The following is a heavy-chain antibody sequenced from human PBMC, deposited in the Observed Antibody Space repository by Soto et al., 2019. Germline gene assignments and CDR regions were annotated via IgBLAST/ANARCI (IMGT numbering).Heavy chain of an antibody. D-gene: IGHD6-19*01. Sequence: PGGSLRLSCAASGFTFDDYAMHWVRQAPGKGLEWVSGISWNSGSIGYADSVKGRFTISRDNAKNSLYLQMNSLRAEDTALYYCAKDYGSGWSPGGYNWFDPWGQGTLVTVSS. CDR1: GFTFDDYA. CDR2: ISWNSGSI. J-gene: IGHJ5*02. CDR3: AKDYGSGWSPGGYNWFDP. V-gene: IGHV3-9*01.